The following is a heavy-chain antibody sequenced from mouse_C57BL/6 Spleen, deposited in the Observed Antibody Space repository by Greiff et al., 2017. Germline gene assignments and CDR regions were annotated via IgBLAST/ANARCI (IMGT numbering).Heavy chain of an antibody. CDR1: GYTFTSYW. D-gene: IGHD2-4*01. J-gene: IGHJ3*01. CDR2: IYPGNSDT. V-gene: IGHV1-5*01. Sequence: VQLQQSGTVLARPGASVKMSCKTSGYTFTSYWMHWVKQRPGQGLEWIGAIYPGNSDTSYSQKFKGKAKLTAVTSASTAYMELSSLTNEDSAVYYCTRGGGYDWFFAYWGQGTLVTVSA. CDR3: TRGGGYDWFFAY.